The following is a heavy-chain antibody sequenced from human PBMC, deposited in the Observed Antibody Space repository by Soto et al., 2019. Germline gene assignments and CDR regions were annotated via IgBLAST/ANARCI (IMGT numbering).Heavy chain of an antibody. CDR3: ARSSSPYSSGWYNWFDP. D-gene: IGHD6-19*01. Sequence: SVKVSCKASGGTFSSYAISWVRQAPGQGLEWMGGIIPIFGTANYAQKFQGRVTITADESTSTAYMELSSLRSEDTAVYYCARSSSPYSSGWYNWFDPWGQGTLVTVSS. J-gene: IGHJ5*02. V-gene: IGHV1-69*13. CDR2: IIPIFGTA. CDR1: GGTFSSYA.